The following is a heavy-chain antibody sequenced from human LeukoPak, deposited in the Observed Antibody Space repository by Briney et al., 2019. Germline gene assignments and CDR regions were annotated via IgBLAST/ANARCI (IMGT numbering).Heavy chain of an antibody. CDR1: RFTFSSYA. J-gene: IGHJ4*02. Sequence: GGSLRLSCAASRFTFSSYAMSWVRQAPGKGLEWVSAISGSGGSTYYADSVKGRFTISRDNSKNTLYLQMNSLRAEDTAVYYCAKVPAGPYYFDYWGQGTLVTVSS. V-gene: IGHV3-23*01. CDR2: ISGSGGST. D-gene: IGHD6-13*01. CDR3: AKVPAGPYYFDY.